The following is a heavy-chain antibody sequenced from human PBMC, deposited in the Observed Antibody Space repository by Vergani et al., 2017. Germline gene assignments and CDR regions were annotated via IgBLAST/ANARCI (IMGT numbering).Heavy chain of an antibody. CDR3: AKDHYGSASYYKPTYFDY. V-gene: IGHV3-30*18. Sequence: QVQLVESGGGVVQPGRSLRLSCAASGFTFSSYGMHWVRQAPGKGLEWVAVISYDGSNKYYADSVKGRFTISRDNSKNTLYLQMNSLRAEDTAVYYCAKDHYGSASYYKPTYFDYWGQGTLVTVSS. J-gene: IGHJ4*02. D-gene: IGHD3-10*01. CDR2: ISYDGSNK. CDR1: GFTFSSYG.